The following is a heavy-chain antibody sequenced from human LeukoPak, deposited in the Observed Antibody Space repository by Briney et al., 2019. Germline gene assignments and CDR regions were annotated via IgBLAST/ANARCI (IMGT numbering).Heavy chain of an antibody. CDR3: AKYRLPNSSARTLDS. V-gene: IGHV3-23*01. CDR2: ISETSDYR. CDR1: GFTFNNYA. D-gene: IGHD4-11*01. Sequence: GGSLRLSCAASGFTFNNYAMTWVRQTPGQGLEWVSIISETSDYRYYADSVKGRFTISRDSSRNTVYLQMNSLRAADTALYYCAKYRLPNSSARTLDSWGRGTLVTVSS. J-gene: IGHJ4*02.